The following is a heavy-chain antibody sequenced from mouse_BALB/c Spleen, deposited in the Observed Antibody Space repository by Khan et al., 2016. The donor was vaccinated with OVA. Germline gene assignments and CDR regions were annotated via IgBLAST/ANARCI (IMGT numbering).Heavy chain of an antibody. CDR3: AREASCWDFSFPY. Sequence: VQLQQSGPELVEPGASVKMSCKTSGYTFTNYDLHWVKQRPGQGLEWIAYINPDNAGTRYNEIFRGKATLTSDISSTTAYLELSSLTSEDSAVYYCAREASCWDFSFPYWGQGTLVTVSA. CDR1: GYTFTNYD. V-gene: IGHV1S136*01. CDR2: INPDNAGT. J-gene: IGHJ3*01. D-gene: IGHD4-1*01.